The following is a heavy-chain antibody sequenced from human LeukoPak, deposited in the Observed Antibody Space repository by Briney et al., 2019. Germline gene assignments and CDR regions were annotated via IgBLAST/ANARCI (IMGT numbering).Heavy chain of an antibody. D-gene: IGHD3-10*01. V-gene: IGHV3-48*03. CDR3: ARDGGLLWFGELLSVPGYFDY. CDR1: GFPLSSYE. J-gene: IGHJ4*02. CDR2: ISSSGSNI. Sequence: PGGSLTLSCAASGFPLSSYEMHWARQAPGKGLEWVSYISSSGSNIYYADSVKGRFTISRDNAKNSLYLQMNSLRAEDRAVYYCARDGGLLWFGELLSVPGYFDYRGQGTLVTVSS.